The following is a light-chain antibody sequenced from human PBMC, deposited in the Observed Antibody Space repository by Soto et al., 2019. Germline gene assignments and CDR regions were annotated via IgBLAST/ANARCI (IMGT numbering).Light chain of an antibody. J-gene: IGLJ2*01. CDR3: PPFKTTSGLGF. CDR2: EVS. Sequence: QSALTQPASVSGSPGQSITLSCSGTSSDIGAYNYVSWYQQHPGKAPKLMIYEVSNRPSGVSTRFSGSKSGNTASLTISGRGADEGVVYSGPPFKTTSGLGFFGG. V-gene: IGLV2-14*01. CDR1: SSDIGAYNY.